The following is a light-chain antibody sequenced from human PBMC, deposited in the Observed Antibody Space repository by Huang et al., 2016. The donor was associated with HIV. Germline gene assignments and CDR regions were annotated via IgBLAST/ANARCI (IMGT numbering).Light chain of an antibody. Sequence: AIQLTQSPSSLSASVGDRVTITFRASQGISSALAWYQQKPGKAPKLLIYDSSSLESGVPSRFSCSGSGTDYALTISSLQPEDFATYYCQQFNNYLTFGQGTRLEIK. J-gene: IGKJ5*01. CDR2: DSS. CDR3: QQFNNYLT. CDR1: QGISSA. V-gene: IGKV1D-13*01.